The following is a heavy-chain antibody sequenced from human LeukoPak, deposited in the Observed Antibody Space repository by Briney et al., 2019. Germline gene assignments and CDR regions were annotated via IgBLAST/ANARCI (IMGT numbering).Heavy chain of an antibody. J-gene: IGHJ3*02. CDR2: ISAYNGNT. CDR1: GYTFTSYG. V-gene: IGHV1-18*01. Sequence: GASVKVSCKASGYTFTSYGISWVRQAPGQGLEWMGWISAYNGNTNYAQKLQGRVTVTTDTSTSTAYMELRSLRSDDTAVYYCARVKSIAAAELVLDAFDIWGQGTMVTVSS. CDR3: ARVKSIAAAELVLDAFDI. D-gene: IGHD6-13*01.